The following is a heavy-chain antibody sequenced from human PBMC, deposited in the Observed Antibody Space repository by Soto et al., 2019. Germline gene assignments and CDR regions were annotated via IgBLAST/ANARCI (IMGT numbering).Heavy chain of an antibody. V-gene: IGHV3-23*01. CDR2: VSASGGST. CDR3: AKRHSSGFDY. J-gene: IGHJ4*02. Sequence: HPGGSLRLSCAASGFTFSSYAMSWVRQAPGKGLEWVSAVSASGGSTYYADSVKGRFTISRDNSKDTLYLQISSLRAEETAVYYCAKRHSSGFDYWGQGTLVTVSS. D-gene: IGHD6-19*01. CDR1: GFTFSSYA.